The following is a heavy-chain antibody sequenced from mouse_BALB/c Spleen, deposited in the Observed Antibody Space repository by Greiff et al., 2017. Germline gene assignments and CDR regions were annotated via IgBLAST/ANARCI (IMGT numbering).Heavy chain of an antibody. Sequence: EVKLVESGGGLVKPGGSLKLSCAASGFTFSSYGMSWVRQTPDKRLELVATINSNGGSTYYPDSVKGRFTISRDNAKNTLYLQMSSLKSEDTAMYYCASLPNWDYFDYWGQGTTLTVSS. CDR2: INSNGGST. CDR1: GFTFSSYG. D-gene: IGHD4-1*01. J-gene: IGHJ2*01. V-gene: IGHV5-6-3*01. CDR3: ASLPNWDYFDY.